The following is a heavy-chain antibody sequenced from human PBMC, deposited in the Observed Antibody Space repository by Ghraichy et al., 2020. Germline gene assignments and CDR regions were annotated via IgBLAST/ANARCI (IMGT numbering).Heavy chain of an antibody. Sequence: GGSLRLSCAASGFTFSSYSMNWVRQAPGKGLEWVSYIGSSNIYYADSVKGRFTISRDNAKNSLYLQMNSLRDDDTAVYYCARDRLWSFDYWGQGTLVTVSS. V-gene: IGHV3-48*02. CDR2: IGSSNI. D-gene: IGHD5-18*01. CDR1: GFTFSSYS. J-gene: IGHJ4*02. CDR3: ARDRLWSFDY.